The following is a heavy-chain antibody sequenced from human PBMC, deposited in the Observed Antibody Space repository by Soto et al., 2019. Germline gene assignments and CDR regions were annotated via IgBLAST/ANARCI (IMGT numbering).Heavy chain of an antibody. J-gene: IGHJ4*02. Sequence: SETLSLTCTVSGGSISSGDYYWSWIRQSPGKGLEWIGYIYYSGSTHYNPSLKSRVTISIDTSKNQFSLKLTSVTAADTAVYYCARDGLDFWSGYRSFEFWGQGTLVTVS. CDR3: ARDGLDFWSGYRSFEF. D-gene: IGHD3-3*01. CDR2: IYYSGST. V-gene: IGHV4-30-4*01. CDR1: GGSISSGDYY.